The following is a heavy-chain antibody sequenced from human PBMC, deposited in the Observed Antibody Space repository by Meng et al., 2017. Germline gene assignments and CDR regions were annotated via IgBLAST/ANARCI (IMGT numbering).Heavy chain of an antibody. CDR1: GFTFSDHY. J-gene: IGHJ5*02. D-gene: IGHD2-8*01. Sequence: EVQWVESGGGLVQPGGSLRLSCAASGFTFSDHYMDWVRQAPGKGLEWVGRTRNKANSYTTEYAASVKGRFTISRDDSKNSLYLQMNSLKTEDTAVYYCARADTKGDWFDPWGQGTLVTVSS. CDR2: TRNKANSYTT. V-gene: IGHV3-72*01. CDR3: ARADTKGDWFDP.